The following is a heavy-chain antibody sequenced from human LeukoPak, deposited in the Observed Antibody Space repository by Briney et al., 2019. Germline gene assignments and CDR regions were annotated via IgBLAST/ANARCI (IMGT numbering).Heavy chain of an antibody. CDR2: VHLDGRT. CDR1: GRSLINTNW. D-gene: IGHD3-3*01. CDR3: AREGGFYRPLDY. J-gene: IGHJ4*02. V-gene: IGHV4-4*02. Sequence: PSETLSLTCGVSGRSLINTNWWTWVRPPPGKGLEWIGEVHLDGRTNYNPSLESRLTMSVDVSENQVSLKLTSVTAADTAVYYCAREGGFYRPLDYSGQGTLVTVSS.